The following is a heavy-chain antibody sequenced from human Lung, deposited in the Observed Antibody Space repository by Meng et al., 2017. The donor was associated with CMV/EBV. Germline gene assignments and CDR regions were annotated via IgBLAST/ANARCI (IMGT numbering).Heavy chain of an antibody. CDR3: ATQAPPGITDKDYFYYGMDV. CDR1: GFIVSSKY. V-gene: IGHV3-53*01. Sequence: GGSXRLXXAVSGFIVSSKYMTWVRQTPGKGLEWVSIIYTGGSASYADSVKGRFTISRDNSKNTLYLQMNSLRAEDTAVYYCATQAPPGITDKDYFYYGMDVWGQGXTVTVSS. J-gene: IGHJ6*02. CDR2: IYTGGSA. D-gene: IGHD1-14*01.